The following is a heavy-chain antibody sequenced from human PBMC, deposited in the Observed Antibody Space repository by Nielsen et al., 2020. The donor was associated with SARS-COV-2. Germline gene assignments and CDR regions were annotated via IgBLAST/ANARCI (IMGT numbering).Heavy chain of an antibody. CDR3: AGATMTDADAFDI. D-gene: IGHD4-17*01. J-gene: IGHJ3*02. CDR2: IYYSGTT. V-gene: IGHV4-30-4*01. CDR1: GGSINRGDYY. Sequence: SETLSLTCTVSGGSINRGDYYWNWVRQPPGKGLEWIGYIYYSGTTYYNPSHESRATISVATSKSQFSLKLRSVTAADTAVYYCAGATMTDADAFDIWGQGAMVSVSS.